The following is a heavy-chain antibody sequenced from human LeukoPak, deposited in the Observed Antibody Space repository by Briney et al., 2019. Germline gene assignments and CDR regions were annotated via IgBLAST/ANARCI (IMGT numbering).Heavy chain of an antibody. J-gene: IGHJ4*02. D-gene: IGHD3-16*02. V-gene: IGHV3-48*04. CDR2: ISSSSSTI. Sequence: GGSLRLSCAASGFTFSSYSMNWVRQAPGKGLEWVSYISSSSSTIYYADSVKGRFTISRDNAKNSLYLQMNSLRAEDTAVYYCARVVNHSDYVWGSYRYWGQGTLVTVSS. CDR1: GFTFSSYS. CDR3: ARVVNHSDYVWGSYRY.